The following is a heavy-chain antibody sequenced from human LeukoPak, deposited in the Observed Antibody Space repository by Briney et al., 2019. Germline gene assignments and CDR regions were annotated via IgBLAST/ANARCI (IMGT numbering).Heavy chain of an antibody. Sequence: ASVNVSCKASGYTFTSYYMHWVRQAPGQGLEWMGIINPSGGSTSYAQKFQGRVTMTRDTSTSTVYMEQSSLTSEATTVYYCARFGGYCSSTSCPYYFDHWGQGTLVSVSS. CDR3: ARFGGYCSSTSCPYYFDH. D-gene: IGHD2-2*03. CDR2: INPSGGST. V-gene: IGHV1-46*01. CDR1: GYTFTSYY. J-gene: IGHJ4*02.